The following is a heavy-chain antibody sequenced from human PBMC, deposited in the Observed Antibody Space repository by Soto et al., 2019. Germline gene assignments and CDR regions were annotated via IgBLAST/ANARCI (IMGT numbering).Heavy chain of an antibody. Sequence: SETLSLTCTVSGGSISSYYWSWIRQPPGKGLEWIGYIYYSGSTNYNPSLKSRVTISVDTSKNQFSLKLRSVIAADTAVYYCARRGELHTIYCSGGSCYNYYYYYMDVWGKGTTVTVSS. CDR1: GGSISSYY. CDR2: IYYSGST. CDR3: ARRGELHTIYCSGGSCYNYYYYYMDV. J-gene: IGHJ6*03. V-gene: IGHV4-59*08. D-gene: IGHD2-15*01.